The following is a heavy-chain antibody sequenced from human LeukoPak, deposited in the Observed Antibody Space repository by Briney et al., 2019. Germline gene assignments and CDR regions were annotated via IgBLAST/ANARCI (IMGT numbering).Heavy chain of an antibody. CDR2: IYPGDSDT. V-gene: IGHV5-51*01. J-gene: IGHJ4*02. Sequence: GESLKISCRGSGYTFTTFWIGWVRQMPGKGLEWMGIIYPGDSDTRYSPSFQGQVTILADKSISTAYLQWSSLKASDTAIYYCARSIAAAATFDYWGQGTLVTVSS. CDR1: GYTFTTFW. D-gene: IGHD6-13*01. CDR3: ARSIAAAATFDY.